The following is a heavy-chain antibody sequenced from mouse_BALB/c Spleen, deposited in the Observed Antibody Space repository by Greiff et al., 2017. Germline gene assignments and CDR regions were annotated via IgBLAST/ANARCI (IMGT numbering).Heavy chain of an antibody. CDR1: GFNIKDYY. J-gene: IGHJ2*01. V-gene: IGHV14-4*02. CDR3: RYGNYDY. Sequence: EVQLQQSGAELVRSGASVKLSCTASGFNIKDYYMHWVKQRPEQGLEWIGWIDPENGDTEYAPKLQGKATMTADTSSNTAYLQLSSLTSEDTAVYYCRYGNYDYWGQGTTLTVSS. D-gene: IGHD2-10*02. CDR2: IDPENGDT.